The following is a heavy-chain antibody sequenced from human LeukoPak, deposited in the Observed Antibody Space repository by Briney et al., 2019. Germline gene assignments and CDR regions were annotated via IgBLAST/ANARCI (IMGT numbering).Heavy chain of an antibody. CDR3: ARDFRDPYYDFWSCYQH. CDR2: IKQDGSEK. J-gene: IGHJ1*01. V-gene: IGHV3-7*01. Sequence: GGSLRLSCAASGFTLSSYSMHWVRQAPGKGLEWVANIKQDGSEKYYVDSVKGRFTISRDNAKNSLYLQMNSLRAEDTAVYYCARDFRDPYYDFWSCYQHWGQGTLVTVSS. CDR1: GFTLSSYS. D-gene: IGHD3-3*01.